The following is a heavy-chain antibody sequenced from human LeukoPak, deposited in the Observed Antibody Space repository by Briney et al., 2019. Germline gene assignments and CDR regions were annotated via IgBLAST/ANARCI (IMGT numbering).Heavy chain of an antibody. CDR3: TGSSVGH. J-gene: IGHJ1*01. Sequence: GGSLRLSCAASGFTFSGAAMHWVRQASGKGLEWVGHIRGKGNNYATAYTESVKGRLTISRDDSKNTAYLQMNSLKTEDTAVYYCTGSSVGHWSQGTLVTVSS. V-gene: IGHV3-73*01. CDR2: IRGKGNNYAT. D-gene: IGHD6-25*01. CDR1: GFTFSGAA.